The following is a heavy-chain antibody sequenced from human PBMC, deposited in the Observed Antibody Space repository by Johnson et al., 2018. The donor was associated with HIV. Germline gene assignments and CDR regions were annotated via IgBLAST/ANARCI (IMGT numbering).Heavy chain of an antibody. Sequence: QVQLVESGGGVVQPGGSLRLSCAASGFTFSSYGMHWVRQATGKGLEWVAFIRHDGSNKYCADSVKGRFSLSRDNAKNSLYLQIHRLRADDTALYYCAREKRWCRMITFGGPHAFDISGQWTMVTVSS. CDR1: GFTFSSYG. D-gene: IGHD3-16*01. V-gene: IGHV3-30*02. CDR3: AREKRWCRMITFGGPHAFDI. CDR2: IRHDGSNK. J-gene: IGHJ3*02.